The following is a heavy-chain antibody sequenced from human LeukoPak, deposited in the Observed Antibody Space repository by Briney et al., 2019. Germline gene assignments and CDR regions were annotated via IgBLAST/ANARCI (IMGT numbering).Heavy chain of an antibody. D-gene: IGHD1-26*01. CDR1: GFTFSSYE. CDR3: AREGGYYLRSIDY. CDR2: ISSTATTM. Sequence: PGGSLRLSCAASGFTFSSYEMNWFRQAPGRGLEWVSYISSTATTMHYADSVMGRFTISRDNAKKSLYLQMNSLRAEDTAVYYCAREGGYYLRSIDYWGQGTLVTVSS. J-gene: IGHJ4*02. V-gene: IGHV3-48*03.